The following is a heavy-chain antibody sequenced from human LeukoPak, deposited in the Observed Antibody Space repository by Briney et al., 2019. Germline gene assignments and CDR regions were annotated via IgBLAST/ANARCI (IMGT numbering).Heavy chain of an antibody. J-gene: IGHJ4*02. CDR3: AKALSGYHFDY. CDR2: ISGSGGNT. D-gene: IGHD5-12*01. CDR1: GFTFSSYG. Sequence: GGSLRLSCAASGFTFSSYGMSWVRRAPGKGLKWVSGISGSGGNTYYADSVKGRFTISRDNSQNTLYLQMNTLGAEDTAVYYCAKALSGYHFDYWGQGTLVTVSA. V-gene: IGHV3-23*01.